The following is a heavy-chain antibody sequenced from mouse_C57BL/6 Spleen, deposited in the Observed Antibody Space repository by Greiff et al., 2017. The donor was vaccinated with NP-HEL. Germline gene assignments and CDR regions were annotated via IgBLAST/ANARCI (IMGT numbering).Heavy chain of an antibody. Sequence: EVQLVESGGGLVKPGGSLKLSCAASGFTFSDYGMHWVRQAPEKGLEWVAYISSGSSTIYYADTVKGRFTISRDNAKNTLFLQMTSLRAEDTAMYYCAGDDGYYLAWFAYWGQGTLVTVSA. CDR3: AGDDGYYLAWFAY. CDR1: GFTFSDYG. V-gene: IGHV5-17*01. D-gene: IGHD2-3*01. J-gene: IGHJ3*01. CDR2: ISSGSSTI.